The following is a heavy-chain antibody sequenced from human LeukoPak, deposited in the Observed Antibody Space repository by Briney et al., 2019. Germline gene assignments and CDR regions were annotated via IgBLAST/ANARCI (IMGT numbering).Heavy chain of an antibody. D-gene: IGHD4-17*01. CDR2: IKSKTDGGTT. CDR1: GFTFSTSW. CDR3: TTDKASGDFLY. J-gene: IGHJ4*02. V-gene: IGHV3-15*01. Sequence: GGSLRLSCAASGFTFSTSWMSWVRQAPGRGLEWVGRIKSKTDGGTTDYAAPVKGRFTISRDDSQNTLYLQMNSLKTEDTAIYFCTTDKASGDFLYWGQGTLVTVSS.